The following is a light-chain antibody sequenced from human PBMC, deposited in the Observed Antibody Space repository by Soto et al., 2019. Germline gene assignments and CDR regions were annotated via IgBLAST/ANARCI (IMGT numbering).Light chain of an antibody. J-gene: IGLJ1*01. CDR3: AAWDDSLNGYV. CDR2: SNN. CDR1: SSNIGSNT. V-gene: IGLV1-44*01. Sequence: QSVLTQPPSPSVTPGQRVTISFSGSSSNIGSNTVNWYQQLPGTAPKLLIYSNNQRPSGVPDRFSGSKSGTSASLAISGLQSEDEADYYCAAWDDSLNGYVFGTGTKVTVL.